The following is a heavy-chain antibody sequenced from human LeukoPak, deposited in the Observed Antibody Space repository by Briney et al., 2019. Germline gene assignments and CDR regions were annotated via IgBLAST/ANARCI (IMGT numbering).Heavy chain of an antibody. Sequence: SETLSLTCAVYGGSFSGYYWSWIRQPPGKGLEWIGEINHSGSTNYNPSLKSRVTISVDTSTNQFSLKLSSVTAADTAVYYCASSERLTGYYSYYFDYWGQGTLVTVSS. CDR3: ASSERLTGYYSYYFDY. CDR2: INHSGST. J-gene: IGHJ4*02. V-gene: IGHV4-34*01. CDR1: GGSFSGYY. D-gene: IGHD3-9*01.